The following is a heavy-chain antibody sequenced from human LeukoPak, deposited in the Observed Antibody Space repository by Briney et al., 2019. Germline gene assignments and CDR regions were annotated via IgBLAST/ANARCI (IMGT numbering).Heavy chain of an antibody. CDR3: AREVTLYGSGSPSWFDP. V-gene: IGHV4-61*02. Sequence: SETLSLTCTVSGGSISSGSYYWSWIRQPAGKGLEWIARIYTSATTNYNPSLKSRVTISVDTSKNQFSLKLSSVTAADTAMYYCAREVTLYGSGSPSWFDPWGQGTLVSVSS. D-gene: IGHD3-10*01. CDR2: IYTSATT. CDR1: GGSISSGSYY. J-gene: IGHJ5*02.